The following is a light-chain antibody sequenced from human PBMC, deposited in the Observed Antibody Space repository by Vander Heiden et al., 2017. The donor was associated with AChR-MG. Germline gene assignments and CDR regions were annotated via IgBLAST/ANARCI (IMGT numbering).Light chain of an antibody. Sequence: EIVMTQIPATLSVSPGERATLSCRASQSVSSNLAWYQQKPGQAPRLLIYGTSSRATGVPARFSGSGSGTEFTLTISSLQSEDFAVYYCQQYNNWPPWTFGQGTKVEIK. J-gene: IGKJ1*01. CDR3: QQYNNWPPWT. CDR2: GTS. V-gene: IGKV3-15*01. CDR1: QSVSSN.